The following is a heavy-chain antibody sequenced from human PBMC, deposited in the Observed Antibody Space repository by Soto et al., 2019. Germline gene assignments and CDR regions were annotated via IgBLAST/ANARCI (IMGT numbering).Heavy chain of an antibody. CDR2: IRTKVDTYAT. CDR1: GFTFSGSA. D-gene: IGHD3-10*01. Sequence: GGSLRLSCAASGFTFSGSAMHWVRQASGKGLEWVGRIRTKVDTYATAYTASVKGRFTISRDDLRNTVYLQMNSLKTEDTAVYYCTRLRDVSGNPFDYWGQGTLVTVSS. V-gene: IGHV3-73*01. CDR3: TRLRDVSGNPFDY. J-gene: IGHJ4*02.